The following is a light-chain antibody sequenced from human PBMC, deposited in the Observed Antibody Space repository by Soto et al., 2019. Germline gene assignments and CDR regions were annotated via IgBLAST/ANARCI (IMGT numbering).Light chain of an antibody. CDR1: QTISSNY. CDR3: QQYSSSLIT. CDR2: GAS. Sequence: QSPGTLSLSPGERAILSCRASQTISSNYLAWYQQKPGQAPRLLIYGASGRATGIPERFSGSGSGTDFTLTISRLEPEDFAVYYCQQYSSSLITFGQGTRLEIK. J-gene: IGKJ5*01. V-gene: IGKV3-20*01.